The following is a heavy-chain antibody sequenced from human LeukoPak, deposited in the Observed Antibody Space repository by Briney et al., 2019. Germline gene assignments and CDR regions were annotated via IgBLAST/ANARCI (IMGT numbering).Heavy chain of an antibody. CDR3: ARDRSGDV. Sequence: GGSLRLSCEASGFTVSGNYMSWVRQAPGKGLEWVSVIFSYGSTYYADSVKGRFTVSRDYSKNTLYLQMNSLRAEDTAVYYCARDRSGDVWGRGTMVTVSS. J-gene: IGHJ3*01. CDR1: GFTVSGNY. CDR2: IFSYGST. V-gene: IGHV3-53*01.